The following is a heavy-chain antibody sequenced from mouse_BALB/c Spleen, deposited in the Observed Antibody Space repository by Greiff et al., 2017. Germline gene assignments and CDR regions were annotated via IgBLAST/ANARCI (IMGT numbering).Heavy chain of an antibody. CDR3: ARENYFMDY. Sequence: VQLQQSGAELAKPGASVKMSCKASGYTFTSYWMHWVKQRPGQGLEWIGYINPSTGYTEYNQKFKDKATLTADKSSSTAYMQLSSLTSEDSAVYYCARENYFMDYWGQGTSVTVSS. CDR1: GYTFTSYW. CDR2: INPSTGYT. J-gene: IGHJ4*01. V-gene: IGHV1-7*01.